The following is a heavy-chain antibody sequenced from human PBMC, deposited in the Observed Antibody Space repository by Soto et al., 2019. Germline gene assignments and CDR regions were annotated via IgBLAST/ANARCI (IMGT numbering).Heavy chain of an antibody. V-gene: IGHV3-23*04. CDR1: GFTFSDYS. J-gene: IGHJ4*02. Sequence: EVQLVESGGGLVQPGGSLRLSCAASGFTFSDYSMTWIRQAPGKGLEWVSTISGGGGSTYLADSVKGRSTMSRDNSKNTVFMQMISLRTNNSAVYDCAVCSSSYRPYYFDYWGQGTLVTVSS. CDR3: AVCSSSYRPYYFDY. D-gene: IGHD3-16*02. CDR2: ISGGGGST.